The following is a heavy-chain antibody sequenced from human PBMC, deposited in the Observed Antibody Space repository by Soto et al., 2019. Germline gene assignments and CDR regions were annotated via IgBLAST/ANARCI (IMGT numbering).Heavy chain of an antibody. V-gene: IGHV3-30*09. D-gene: IGHD3-10*01. CDR3: VRDFQGVVASGHY. CDR1: GFTFSNYA. J-gene: IGHJ4*02. CDR2: MSYDGKNN. Sequence: QPGGSLRLSCATSGFTFSNYAIHWVRQSPGKGLEWVAVMSYDGKNNYYADSVEGRFAVSRDNSRNTVYLQMDSLRREDTAMYYCVRDFQGVVASGHYWGRGTLVTVSS.